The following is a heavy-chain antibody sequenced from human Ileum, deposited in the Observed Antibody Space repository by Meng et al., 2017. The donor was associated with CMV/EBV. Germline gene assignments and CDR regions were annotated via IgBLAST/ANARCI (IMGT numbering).Heavy chain of an antibody. Sequence: SETLSLTCTVPGGSINSPGYYWGWIRQPPGRGLEWIGSFDYSGKTYYNPSLKSRVSMSADTSKTQFSLRLSSVTAADTAVYYCARGAYCGGDCHYYYYYGVDVWGQGTTVTVSS. CDR1: GGSINSPGYY. CDR3: ARGAYCGGDCHYYYYYGVDV. D-gene: IGHD2-21*02. CDR2: FDYSGKT. J-gene: IGHJ6*02. V-gene: IGHV4-39*02.